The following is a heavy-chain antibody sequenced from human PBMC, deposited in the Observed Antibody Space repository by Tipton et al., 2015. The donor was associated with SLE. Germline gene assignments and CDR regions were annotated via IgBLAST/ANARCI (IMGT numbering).Heavy chain of an antibody. CDR3: ARAPGLDRDYYYYYYMDV. J-gene: IGHJ6*03. CDR2: IYYSGST. V-gene: IGHV4-39*07. Sequence: TLSLTCSVSGVSVASTDFSWVWIRQPPGEGLESIGSIYYSGSTSYNPSLRSRVTISVDTSTNQISLRLNSVTAADTAVYYCARAPGLDRDYYYYYYMDVWGKGTTVTVSS. CDR1: GVSVASTDFS. D-gene: IGHD3/OR15-3a*01.